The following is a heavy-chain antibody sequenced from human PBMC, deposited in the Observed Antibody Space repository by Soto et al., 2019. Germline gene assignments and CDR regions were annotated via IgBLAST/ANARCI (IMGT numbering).Heavy chain of an antibody. D-gene: IGHD2-21*01. CDR2: IDPSDSYT. V-gene: IGHV5-10-1*03. CDR3: ARLGWPGLNWLEP. CDR1: GYTFAGYW. Sequence: ELQLVQSGAEVKKPGESLRISCRGSGYTFAGYWITWVRQMPGKGLEWMGRIDPSDSYTTYSPSFQGHVTISADKSISTAYVQWSSLKASDSAMYYCARLGWPGLNWLEPWGQGTLVTVSS. J-gene: IGHJ5*02.